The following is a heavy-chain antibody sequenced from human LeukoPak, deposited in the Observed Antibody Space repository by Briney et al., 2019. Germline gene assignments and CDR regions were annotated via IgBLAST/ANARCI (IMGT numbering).Heavy chain of an antibody. D-gene: IGHD3-9*01. CDR3: AREWWGYDVLTGDNWFDP. V-gene: IGHV1-18*01. Sequence: GASVKVSCKTSGFPFTTYGINWVRQAPGQGPEWMGWINTYNGDTNYAQKFQGRVSMTTDTSTSTVYIELRSLTSDDTAAYYCAREWWGYDVLTGDNWFDPWGQGTLVTVSS. CDR1: GFPFTTYG. CDR2: INTYNGDT. J-gene: IGHJ5*02.